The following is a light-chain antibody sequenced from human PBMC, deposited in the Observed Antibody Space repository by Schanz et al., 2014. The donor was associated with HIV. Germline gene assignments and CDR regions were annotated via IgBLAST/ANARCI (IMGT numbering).Light chain of an antibody. CDR1: QSVSSM. V-gene: IGKV3-15*01. J-gene: IGKJ1*01. Sequence: EIVMTQSPATLSVSPGDTVTLSCRASQSVSSMLDWFQQKPGQAPRLLIYRISTRATGIPARFSGSGSGTEFTLTISSLQAEDVAVYYCQQYSTTPPTFGQGTKVEIK. CDR2: RIS. CDR3: QQYSTTPPT.